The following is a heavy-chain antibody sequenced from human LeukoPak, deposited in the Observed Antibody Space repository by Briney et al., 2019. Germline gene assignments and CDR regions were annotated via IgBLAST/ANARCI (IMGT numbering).Heavy chain of an antibody. CDR3: ASRYCSGGSCYLSYYGMDV. D-gene: IGHD2-15*01. V-gene: IGHV4-34*01. Sequence: SETLSLTCAVYGGSFSGYYWSWIRQPPGKGLEWIGEINQSGGTNYNPSLKSRLTISVDTSKNQFSLKLSSVTAADTAVYYCASRYCSGGSCYLSYYGMDVWGKGTTVTVSS. CDR1: GGSFSGYY. J-gene: IGHJ6*04. CDR2: INQSGGT.